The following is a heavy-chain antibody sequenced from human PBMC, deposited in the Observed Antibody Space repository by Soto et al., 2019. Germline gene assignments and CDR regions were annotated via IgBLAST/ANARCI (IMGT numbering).Heavy chain of an antibody. CDR2: ISFDASEK. CDR3: ARDLGAYVHLWDKSNY. J-gene: IGHJ1*01. D-gene: IGHD5-12*01. CDR1: GFRFSGFG. V-gene: IGHV3-30*04. Sequence: ESGGGVVQPGASLTLSCAASGFRFSGFGMHWVRQAPGKGLEWVAVISFDASEKFYVDSVKGRFSISRDDSHSKVFLQMNSLRREDTGVYYCARDLGAYVHLWDKSNYWGQGTLVNVS.